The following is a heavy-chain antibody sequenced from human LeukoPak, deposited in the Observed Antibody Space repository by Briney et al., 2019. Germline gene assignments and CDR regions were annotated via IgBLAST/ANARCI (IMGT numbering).Heavy chain of an antibody. V-gene: IGHV3-21*06. Sequence: GGSLRLACAASGFTFSSYGMHWVRQAPGKGLEWVSSFSSSSYYIYYADSVKGRFTISRDNAKNSLYLQMNSLRAEDTAMYYCARDAPQNSFDYWGQGIMVTVSS. CDR3: ARDAPQNSFDY. CDR1: GFTFSSYG. J-gene: IGHJ4*02. CDR2: FSSSSYYI.